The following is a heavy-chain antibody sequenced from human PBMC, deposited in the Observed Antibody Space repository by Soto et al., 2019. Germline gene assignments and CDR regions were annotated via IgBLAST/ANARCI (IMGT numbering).Heavy chain of an antibody. Sequence: GGSLRLSCAASGFTFSIHWMHWIRQAPGKGLEWVSYISSSSSYTNYADSVKGRFTISRDNAKNSLYLQMNSLRAEDTAVYYCARTYRTTIFDVGGQGTLVTVSS. CDR2: ISSSSSYT. CDR3: ARTYRTTIFDV. CDR1: GFTFSIHW. V-gene: IGHV3-11*06. D-gene: IGHD4-4*01. J-gene: IGHJ4*02.